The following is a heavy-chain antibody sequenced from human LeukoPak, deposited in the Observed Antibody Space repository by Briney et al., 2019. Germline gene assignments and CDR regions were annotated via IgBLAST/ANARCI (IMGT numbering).Heavy chain of an antibody. CDR3: AREGSYCGGGEFYSFYF. D-gene: IGHD2-21*01. CDR2: MHGGNGNT. CDR1: RYIFIQHY. V-gene: IGHV1-2*02. J-gene: IGHJ4*02. Sequence: APVKVSCKSTRYIFIQHYLHWLRQAPGLGPEWMGWMHGGNGNTRYAEKFEGRVTMTRDTSTGTAYMDLSTPTSDDTAVYYCAREGSYCGGGEFYSFYFWGQGTLVTVSS.